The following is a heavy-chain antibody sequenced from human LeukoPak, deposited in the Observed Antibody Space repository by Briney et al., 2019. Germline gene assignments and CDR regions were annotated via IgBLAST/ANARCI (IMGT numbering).Heavy chain of an antibody. J-gene: IGHJ4*02. CDR2: IIPIFGIA. D-gene: IGHD3-22*01. Sequence: SVNVSCTASGGTFSSYAISWVRQAPGQGLEWMGRIIPIFGIANYAQKFQGRVTITADKSTSTAYMELSSLRSEDTAVYYCARDLYDSIHDYWGQGTLVTVSS. CDR1: GGTFSSYA. V-gene: IGHV1-69*04. CDR3: ARDLYDSIHDY.